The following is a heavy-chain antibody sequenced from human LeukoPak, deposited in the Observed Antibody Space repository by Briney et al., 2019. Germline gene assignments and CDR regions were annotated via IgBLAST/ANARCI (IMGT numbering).Heavy chain of an antibody. V-gene: IGHV3-30*04. CDR3: ARDSYYYDSSGYFQVDY. J-gene: IGHJ4*02. Sequence: PGGSLRLSCAASGFTFSRYSMHCVRQAPGKGLEWVAVISYDGSNKYYADSVKSRFTISRDNSKNTLYLQMNSLRAEDTAVYYCARDSYYYDSSGYFQVDYWGQGTLVTVSS. D-gene: IGHD3-22*01. CDR1: GFTFSRYS. CDR2: ISYDGSNK.